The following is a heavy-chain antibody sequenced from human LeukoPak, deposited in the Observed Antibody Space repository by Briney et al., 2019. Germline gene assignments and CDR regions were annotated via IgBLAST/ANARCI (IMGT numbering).Heavy chain of an antibody. Sequence: GASVKVSCKASGYTFTSYDINWVRQATGQGLEWMGWMNPNSGNTGYAQKFQGRVTMTRNTSISTAYVELSSLRSEDTAVYYCARAVRYCSSTSCSSYYYYMDVWGKGTTVTVSS. D-gene: IGHD2-2*01. V-gene: IGHV1-8*01. CDR2: MNPNSGNT. CDR1: GYTFTSYD. CDR3: ARAVRYCSSTSCSSYYYYMDV. J-gene: IGHJ6*03.